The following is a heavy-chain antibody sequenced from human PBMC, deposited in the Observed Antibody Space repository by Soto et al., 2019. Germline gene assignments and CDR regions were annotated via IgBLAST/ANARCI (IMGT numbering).Heavy chain of an antibody. Sequence: GGSLRLSCAASGFTFSDHYMDWVRQAPGKDLEWVGRIRNKANFYATEYAASVKGRFSISRDDSKNSLYLQMNRLKIEDTAIYYCTRVRLFPTIHNPGMDVWGQGTTVTVSS. D-gene: IGHD1-20*01. V-gene: IGHV3-72*01. J-gene: IGHJ6*02. CDR1: GFTFSDHY. CDR2: IRNKANFYAT. CDR3: TRVRLFPTIHNPGMDV.